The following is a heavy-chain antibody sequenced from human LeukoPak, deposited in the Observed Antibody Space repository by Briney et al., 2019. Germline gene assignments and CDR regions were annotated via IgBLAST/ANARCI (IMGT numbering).Heavy chain of an antibody. CDR2: INHSGST. CDR1: GGSFSGYY. V-gene: IGHV4-34*01. Sequence: SETLSLTCAVYGGSFSGYYWSWIRQPPGKGLEWIGEINHSGSTDYNPSLKSRVTISVDTSKNQFSLKLSSVTAADTAVYYCARGRRRCYGSGSYYSPPYYYYGMDVWGKGTTVTVSS. CDR3: ARGRRRCYGSGSYYSPPYYYYGMDV. J-gene: IGHJ6*04. D-gene: IGHD3-10*01.